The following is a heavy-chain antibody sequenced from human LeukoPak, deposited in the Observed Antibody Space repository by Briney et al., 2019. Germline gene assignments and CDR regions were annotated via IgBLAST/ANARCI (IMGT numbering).Heavy chain of an antibody. J-gene: IGHJ4*02. CDR1: GGTFSSYA. Sequence: SSVKVSCKASGGTFSSYAINWVRQAPGKGLEWMGKIIPILNIAHYAQKFQGRVTITADKSTSTAYMDLSSLRSEDTAVYYCARAPGSGEINFDYWGQGTLVTVSS. D-gene: IGHD2-15*01. V-gene: IGHV1-69*04. CDR3: ARAPGSGEINFDY. CDR2: IIPILNIA.